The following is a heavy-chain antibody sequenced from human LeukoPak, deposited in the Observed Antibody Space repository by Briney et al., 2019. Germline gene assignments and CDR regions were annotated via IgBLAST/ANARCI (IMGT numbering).Heavy chain of an antibody. CDR2: IKQDGSEK. CDR3: ARGIGYFDWLFLY. D-gene: IGHD3-9*01. V-gene: IGHV3-7*01. CDR1: GFTFSSYW. J-gene: IGHJ4*02. Sequence: GGSLRLSCAASGFTFSSYWMSWVRQAPGKGLEWVANIKQDGSEKYYVDSVKGRFTISRDSARNSLFLQMNSLRAEDTAVYYCARGIGYFDWLFLYWGQGTLLTVSS.